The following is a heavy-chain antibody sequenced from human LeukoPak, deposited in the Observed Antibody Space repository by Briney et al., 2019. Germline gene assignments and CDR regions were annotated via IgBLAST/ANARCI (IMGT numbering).Heavy chain of an antibody. V-gene: IGHV3-23*01. CDR2: ISGSGGST. J-gene: IGHJ4*02. Sequence: PGGTLRLSCAASGFTFSSYGMSWVRQAPGKGLEWVSAISGSGGSTYYADSVKGRFTISRDNSKNTLYLQMNSLSAEDTAIYYCAKELGWAIVPDFDHWGQGTLVTVSS. CDR1: GFTFSSYG. CDR3: AKELGWAIVPDFDH. D-gene: IGHD2-21*01.